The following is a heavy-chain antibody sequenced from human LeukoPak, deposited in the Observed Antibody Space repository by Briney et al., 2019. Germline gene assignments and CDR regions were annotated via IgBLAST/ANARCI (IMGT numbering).Heavy chain of an antibody. V-gene: IGHV3-13*01. CDR2: IDTAGDT. Sequence: GGSLRLSCAASGFSFSNYDMHWVRQHTGIGLEWVSAIDTAGDTYYQGSVKGRFTISRENAKNFLYLQMNSLRAGDTAVYYCARDRRGYYYYYMDVWGQGTMVTVSS. CDR1: GFSFSNYD. CDR3: ARDRRGYYYYYMDV. D-gene: IGHD5-12*01. J-gene: IGHJ6*03.